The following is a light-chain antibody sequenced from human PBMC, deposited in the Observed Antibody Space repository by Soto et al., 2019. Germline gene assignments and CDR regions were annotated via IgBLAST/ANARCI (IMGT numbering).Light chain of an antibody. CDR2: ANT. J-gene: IGLJ3*02. Sequence: QSVLTQPPSVTGAPGQRVTISCTGNNSNIGAGSGVNWFQQFPDKAPKLLIYANTHRPSGVPDRFSGSTAATSASLAITGLQTQDEADYCCQSFDSRLTGLMFGGGTKVTVL. CDR1: NSNIGAGSG. V-gene: IGLV1-40*01. CDR3: QSFDSRLTGLM.